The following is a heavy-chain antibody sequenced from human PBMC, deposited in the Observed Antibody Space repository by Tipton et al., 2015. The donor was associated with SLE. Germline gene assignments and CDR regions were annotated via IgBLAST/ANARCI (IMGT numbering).Heavy chain of an antibody. J-gene: IGHJ1*01. V-gene: IGHV4-38-2*02. CDR3: AVGYCSSVSCQREYFQH. Sequence: TLSLTCTVSGYSISSGYYWGWIRQPPGKGLEWIGTIYHSGSIYYNPSFKSRVTISVDTSKNQFSLKLNSVTAADTAVYYCAVGYCSSVSCQREYFQHWGQGTLVTVSS. CDR1: GYSISSGYY. CDR2: IYHSGSI. D-gene: IGHD2-2*01.